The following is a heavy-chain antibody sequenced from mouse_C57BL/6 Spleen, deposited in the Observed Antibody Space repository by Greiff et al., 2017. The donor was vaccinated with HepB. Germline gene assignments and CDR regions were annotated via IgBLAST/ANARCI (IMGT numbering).Heavy chain of an antibody. CDR1: GFSLTSYG. D-gene: IGHD1-1*01. Sequence: VKLVESGPGLVQPSQSLSITCTVSGFSLTSYGVHWVRQSPGKGLEWLGVIWSGGSTDYNAAFISRLSISKDNSKSQVFFKMNSLQADDTAIYYCARNPFITTVVATRGYAMDYWGQGTSVTVSS. CDR3: ARNPFITTVVATRGYAMDY. CDR2: IWSGGST. V-gene: IGHV2-2*01. J-gene: IGHJ4*01.